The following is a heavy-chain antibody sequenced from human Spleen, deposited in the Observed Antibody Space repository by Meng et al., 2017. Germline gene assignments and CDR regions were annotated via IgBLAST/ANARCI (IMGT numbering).Heavy chain of an antibody. V-gene: IGHV3-53*01. D-gene: IGHD6-13*01. CDR1: GFTVSSNY. CDR3: AREGDLPGIAAPVPYYFDY. CDR2: IYSGGST. Sequence: GGSLRLSCAASGFTVSSNYMSWVRQAPGKGLEWVSVIYSGGSTYYADSVKGRFTISRDNAKNSLYLQMNSLRAEDTAVYYCAREGDLPGIAAPVPYYFDYWGQGTLVTVSS. J-gene: IGHJ4*02.